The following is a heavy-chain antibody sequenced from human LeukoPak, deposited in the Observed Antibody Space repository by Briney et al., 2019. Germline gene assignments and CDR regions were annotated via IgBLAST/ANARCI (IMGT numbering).Heavy chain of an antibody. CDR2: IYYSGST. D-gene: IGHD2-2*01. J-gene: IGHJ5*02. Sequence: SETLSLTCPVSGGSISSSSYYWGWIRQPPGKGLEGIGSIYYSGSTYYDPSLKSRVTISVDTSKNQFSLKLSSVTAADTTVYYCARQPVVPAASTVEGWFDPWGQGTLVTVSS. V-gene: IGHV4-39*01. CDR1: GGSISSSSYY. CDR3: ARQPVVPAASTVEGWFDP.